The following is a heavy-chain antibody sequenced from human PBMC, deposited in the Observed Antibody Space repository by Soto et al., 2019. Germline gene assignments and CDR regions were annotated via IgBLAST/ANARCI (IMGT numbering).Heavy chain of an antibody. CDR3: ARDTLGGAYDFCH. CDR1: GFSVSNLY. D-gene: IGHD3-3*01. J-gene: IGHJ4*02. CDR2: ISSGGST. Sequence: EVQLVESGGGLVQPGGSLRLSCAASGFSVSNLYMTWVRQAPGKGLEWVSVISSGGSTYYADSVKRRFTISRDNSTNPLYLEMTSLRAGDTAVYYCARDTLGGAYDFCHGGQGTLVTVSS. V-gene: IGHV3-66*01.